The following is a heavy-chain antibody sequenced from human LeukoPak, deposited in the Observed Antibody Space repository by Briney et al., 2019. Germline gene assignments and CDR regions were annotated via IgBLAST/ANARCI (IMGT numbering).Heavy chain of an antibody. Sequence: SETLSPTCTVSGGSISSYYWSWIRQPPGKGLEWIGYIYYSGSTNYNPSLKSRVTISVDTSKNQFSLKLSSVTAADTAVYYCARDRLFCGGDCYSSDDNYYYGMDVWGQGTTVTVSS. J-gene: IGHJ6*02. CDR2: IYYSGST. CDR1: GGSISSYY. V-gene: IGHV4-59*01. D-gene: IGHD2-21*02. CDR3: ARDRLFCGGDCYSSDDNYYYGMDV.